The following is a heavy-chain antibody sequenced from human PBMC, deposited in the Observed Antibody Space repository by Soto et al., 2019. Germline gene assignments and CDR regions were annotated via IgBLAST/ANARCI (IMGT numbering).Heavy chain of an antibody. V-gene: IGHV4-34*01. Sequence: SETLSLTCAVYGGSFSGYYWSWIRQPPGKGLEWIGEINHSGSTNYNPSLKSRVTISVDTSKNQFSLKLSSVTAADTAVYYCARGPQGLLWFGESYYFDYWGQGTLVT. CDR1: GGSFSGYY. J-gene: IGHJ4*02. D-gene: IGHD3-10*01. CDR3: ARGPQGLLWFGESYYFDY. CDR2: INHSGST.